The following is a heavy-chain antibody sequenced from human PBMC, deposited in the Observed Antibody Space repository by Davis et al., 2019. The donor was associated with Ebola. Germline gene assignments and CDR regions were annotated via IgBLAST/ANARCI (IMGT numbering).Heavy chain of an antibody. V-gene: IGHV1-69*13. CDR2: IIPIFGTA. Sequence: SVKVSCKASGGTFSSYAISWVRQAPGQGLEWMEGIIPIFGTANYAQKFQGRVTITADESTNTAYMELSSLRSEDTAVYYCARGRDVAYNWNYPWGQGTLVTVSS. CDR1: GGTFSSYA. J-gene: IGHJ5*02. CDR3: ARGRDVAYNWNYP.